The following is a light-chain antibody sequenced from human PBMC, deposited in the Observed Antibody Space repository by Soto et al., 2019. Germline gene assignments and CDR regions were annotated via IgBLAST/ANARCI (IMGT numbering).Light chain of an antibody. CDR2: YDS. V-gene: IGLV3-21*04. CDR1: NIGSKS. CDR3: QVWDSSSDHVV. Sequence: SYELPQAPSVSVAPGKTARITCGENNIGSKSVHWYQQKPGQAPVLVIYYDSDRPSGIPERFSGSNSGNTATLTISRVEAGDEADYYCQVWDSSSDHVVFGGGTKLTVL. J-gene: IGLJ2*01.